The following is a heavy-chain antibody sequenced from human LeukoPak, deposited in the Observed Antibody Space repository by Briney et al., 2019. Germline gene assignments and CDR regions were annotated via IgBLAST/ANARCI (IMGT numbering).Heavy chain of an antibody. CDR2: IYSGGNT. CDR3: AKSRARIAVAGTVYFQH. Sequence: GGSLRLSCAASGFTVSNNFMTWVRQAPGKGPECVSVIYSGGNTYYADSVKGRFTISRDNSKNTLYLQMNSLRAEDTAVYYCAKSRARIAVAGTVYFQHWGQGTLVTVSS. CDR1: GFTVSNNF. V-gene: IGHV3-66*01. D-gene: IGHD6-19*01. J-gene: IGHJ1*01.